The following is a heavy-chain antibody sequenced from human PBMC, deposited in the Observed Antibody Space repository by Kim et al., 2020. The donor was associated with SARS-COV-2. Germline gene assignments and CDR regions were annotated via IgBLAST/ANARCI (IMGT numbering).Heavy chain of an antibody. J-gene: IGHJ5*02. D-gene: IGHD6-13*01. Sequence: GGSLRLSCAASGFTVSSNYMSWVRQAPGKGLEWVSVIYSGGSTYYADSVKGRITISRDNSKNTLYLQMNSLRAEHTAVYYCARGPAAGGSFDPWGQGTLVTVSS. V-gene: IGHV3-53*01. CDR2: IYSGGST. CDR3: ARGPAAGGSFDP. CDR1: GFTVSSNY.